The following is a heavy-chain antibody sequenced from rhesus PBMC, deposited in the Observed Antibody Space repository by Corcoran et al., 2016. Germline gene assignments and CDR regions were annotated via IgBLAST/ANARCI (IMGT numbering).Heavy chain of an antibody. Sequence: QVQLQESGPAVVKPSETLSLTCAVSGGSISSSNWWSWIRQSPGKGLECIGGILGSGVSTEYNPSLKSRVTSSIDTSKNQFSLKLSSVTAADTAVYYCASSYRLNFDYWGQGVLVTVSS. CDR3: ASSYRLNFDY. CDR2: ILGSGVST. V-gene: IGHV4-93*02. J-gene: IGHJ4*01. CDR1: GGSISSSNW. D-gene: IGHD1-1*01.